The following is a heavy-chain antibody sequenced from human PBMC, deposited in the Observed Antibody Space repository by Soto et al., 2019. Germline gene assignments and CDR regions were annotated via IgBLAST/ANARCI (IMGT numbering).Heavy chain of an antibody. CDR2: ISTFNGKT. Sequence: QIQLVQSGGDVKTPGASVKVSCTTSRYTFTSHGIAWVRQAPGQGLEWMGWISTFNGKTDYAQKFQGRVTLTAYTNTSTVHMELRSLRSDDTAVYYCARLLTEGATFREDAFDLWGPGTKVTVSS. CDR3: ARLLTEGATFREDAFDL. CDR1: RYTFTSHG. J-gene: IGHJ3*01. V-gene: IGHV1-18*01. D-gene: IGHD3-9*01.